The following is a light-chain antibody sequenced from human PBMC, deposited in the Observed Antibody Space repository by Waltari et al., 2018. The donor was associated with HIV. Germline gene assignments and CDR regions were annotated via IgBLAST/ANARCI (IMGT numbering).Light chain of an antibody. CDR1: DDIIFY. J-gene: IGKJ5*01. V-gene: IGKV1-33*01. Sequence: DIQMTQSPSSLSASEGDRVSITCQASDDIIFYLNWFQQKPGTAPKLLIYDASHLETGVSSRFTANGSETNFTFTITTLQAEDVGTYYCQQFYRLPITFGQGTRLDIK. CDR3: QQFYRLPIT. CDR2: DAS.